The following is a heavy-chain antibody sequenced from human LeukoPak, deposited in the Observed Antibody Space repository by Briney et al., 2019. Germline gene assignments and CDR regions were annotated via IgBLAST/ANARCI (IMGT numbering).Heavy chain of an antibody. CDR2: IYNSGSI. J-gene: IGHJ4*02. D-gene: IGHD4-17*01. V-gene: IGHV4-59*01. CDR1: GGSISSYY. CDR3: ARRPTVTTFFDY. Sequence: SETLSLTCTVSGGSISSYYWSWIRQPPGKGLEWIGYIYNSGSINYNPSLKSRVTISVDTSKNQFSLKLSSVTAADTAVYYCARRPTVTTFFDYWGQGTLVTVSS.